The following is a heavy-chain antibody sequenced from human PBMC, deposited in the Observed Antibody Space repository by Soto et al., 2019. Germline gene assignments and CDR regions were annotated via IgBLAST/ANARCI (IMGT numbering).Heavy chain of an antibody. CDR1: GYSFTSYW. CDR3: ARIGIGRSGDYAHYYYYGMDV. D-gene: IGHD3-3*01. V-gene: IGHV5-51*01. CDR2: SYPGDSDT. Sequence: GESLNVSCKASGYSFTSYWIGWVRQMPGKGLEWMGISYPGDSDTRYSPSFQGHVTISADKSISTAYLQWISLKASETAMYYCARIGIGRSGDYAHYYYYGMDVWGQGTTVTV. J-gene: IGHJ6*02.